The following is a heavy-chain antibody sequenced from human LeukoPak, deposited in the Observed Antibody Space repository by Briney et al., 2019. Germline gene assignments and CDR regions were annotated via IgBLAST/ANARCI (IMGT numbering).Heavy chain of an antibody. CDR2: IYTSGST. J-gene: IGHJ4*02. V-gene: IGHV4-4*09. Sequence: SETLSLTCTVSGGSISSYYWSWIRQPPGKGLEWIGYIYTSGSTNYNPSLKSRVTISVDTSKNQFSLKLSSVTAADTAVYYCARSPPAAGTGYWPFDYWGQGTLVTVSS. CDR3: ARSPPAAGTGYWPFDY. CDR1: GGSISSYY. D-gene: IGHD6-13*01.